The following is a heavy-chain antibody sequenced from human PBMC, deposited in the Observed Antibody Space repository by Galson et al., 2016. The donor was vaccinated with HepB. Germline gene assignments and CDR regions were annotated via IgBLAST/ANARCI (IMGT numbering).Heavy chain of an antibody. V-gene: IGHV3-11*05. CDR2: ISSRGDDT. Sequence: SLRLSCAASGFTFSDYYMTWIRQAPGKGLEWVSYISSRGDDTNYVDSVKGRFTISRDNAKSSLYLQMNSLGAEDTAIYYCAREDIVVVPTTMDDAFDIWGLGTMVTVSS. J-gene: IGHJ3*02. CDR1: GFTFSDYY. CDR3: AREDIVVVPTTMDDAFDI. D-gene: IGHD2-2*01.